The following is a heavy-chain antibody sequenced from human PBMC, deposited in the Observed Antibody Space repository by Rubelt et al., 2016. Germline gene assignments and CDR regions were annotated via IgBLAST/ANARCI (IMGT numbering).Heavy chain of an antibody. CDR2: VSGGRADA. V-gene: IGHV3-23*04. CDR3: SKASRYCASGSCPPYNDYFDS. D-gene: IGHD2-15*01. CDR1: GFTFSHYW. Sequence: EVQLVESGGGLVQPGGSLRLSCGASGFTFSHYWMSWVRQAPGKGLDWVSTVSGGRADAPYAETVKGRLTAFRNNSRNNLYLQLNSLTVEETAGYYLSKASRYCASGSCPPYNDYFDSWGQGTQVHVSS. J-gene: IGHJ4*02.